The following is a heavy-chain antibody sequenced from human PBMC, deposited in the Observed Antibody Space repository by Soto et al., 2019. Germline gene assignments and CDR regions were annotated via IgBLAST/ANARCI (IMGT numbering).Heavy chain of an antibody. CDR3: ARSIVVVTALDY. J-gene: IGHJ4*02. V-gene: IGHV1-46*01. D-gene: IGHD2-21*02. CDR1: GYTFTSYY. Sequence: ASVKVSCKASGYTFTSYYMHRVRQAPGQGLEWMGIINPSGGSTSYAQKFQGRVTITRDTSASTAYMELSSLRSEDTAVYYCARSIVVVTALDYWGQGTLVTV. CDR2: INPSGGST.